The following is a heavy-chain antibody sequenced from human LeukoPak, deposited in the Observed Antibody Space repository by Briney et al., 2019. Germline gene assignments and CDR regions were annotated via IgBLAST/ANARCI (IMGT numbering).Heavy chain of an antibody. Sequence: GESLKISCKISGYKLTNNWIGWVRQVPGKGLEWMGIIYPGDSDTRYSPSFQGQVTISADKSISTAYLQWSSLKASDTAMYYCARLTGEPPDYWGQGTLVTVSS. V-gene: IGHV5-51*01. CDR3: ARLTGEPPDY. J-gene: IGHJ4*02. CDR2: IYPGDSDT. CDR1: GYKLTNNW. D-gene: IGHD1-14*01.